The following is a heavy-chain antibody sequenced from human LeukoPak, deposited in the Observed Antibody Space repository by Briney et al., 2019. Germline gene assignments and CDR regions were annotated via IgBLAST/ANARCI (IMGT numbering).Heavy chain of an antibody. D-gene: IGHD2-2*01. J-gene: IGHJ4*02. CDR2: INHSGST. Sequence: SETLSLTCAVYGGSFSGYYWSWIRQPPGKGLEWIGEINHSGSTNYNPSLKSRVTISVDASKNQFSLKLSSVTAADTAVYYCASLDFVVVPAAMSYYFDYWGQGTLVTVSS. CDR1: GGSFSGYY. V-gene: IGHV4-34*01. CDR3: ASLDFVVVPAAMSYYFDY.